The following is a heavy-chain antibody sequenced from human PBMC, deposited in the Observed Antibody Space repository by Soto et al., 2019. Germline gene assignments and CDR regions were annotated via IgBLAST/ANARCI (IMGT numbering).Heavy chain of an antibody. CDR2: IYYSGRT. CDR3: ARGNPIFDSSGFDFDY. J-gene: IGHJ4*02. D-gene: IGHD3-22*01. V-gene: IGHV4-31*03. CDR1: GGSISSGGYY. Sequence: QVQLQESGPGLVKPSQTLSLTCTVSGGSISSGGYYWSWIRQHPGKGLEWIGYIYYSGRTYYNPSLKSRVTISVDTSENQFSLKLSSLTAADTAVYFCARGNPIFDSSGFDFDYWGQGILVSVSS.